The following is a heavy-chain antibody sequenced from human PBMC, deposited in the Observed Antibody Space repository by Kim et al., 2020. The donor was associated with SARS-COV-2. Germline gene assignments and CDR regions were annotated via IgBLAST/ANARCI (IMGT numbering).Heavy chain of an antibody. D-gene: IGHD1-7*01. CDR3: AREEYGYNWNYAND. Sequence: ADSVMGRFTISRDNSKNTLYLQMNSLRAEDTAVYYCAREEYGYNWNYANDWGQGTLVTVSS. J-gene: IGHJ4*02. V-gene: IGHV3-33*01.